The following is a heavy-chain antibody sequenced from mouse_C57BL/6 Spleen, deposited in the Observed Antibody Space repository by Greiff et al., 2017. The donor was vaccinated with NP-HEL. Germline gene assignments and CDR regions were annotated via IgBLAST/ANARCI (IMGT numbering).Heavy chain of an antibody. CDR2: INPSTGGT. CDR3: ASGGRYGCDEYYAMDY. Sequence: EVQLQQSGPELVKPGASVKISCKASGYSFTGYYMNWVKQSPEKSLEWIGEINPSTGGTTYNQKFKAKATLTVDKSSSTAYMQLKSLTSDDDAVDYCASGGRYGCDEYYAMDYWGKGTSVTVSS. D-gene: IGHD2-2*01. V-gene: IGHV1-42*01. CDR1: GYSFTGYY. J-gene: IGHJ4*01.